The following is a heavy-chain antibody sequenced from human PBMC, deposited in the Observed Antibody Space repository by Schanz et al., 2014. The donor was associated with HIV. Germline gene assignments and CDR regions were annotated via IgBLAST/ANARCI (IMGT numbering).Heavy chain of an antibody. CDR3: VKDFTASKGGFDY. CDR1: GFTFDDYA. J-gene: IGHJ4*02. D-gene: IGHD1-26*01. CDR2: ISWNSVSI. V-gene: IGHV3-9*01. Sequence: EVQLVESGGALVQPGRSLRLSCAASGFTFDDYAMHWVRQAPGKGLEWVSGISWNSVSIGYADSVKGRFTISRDPAKNTLFLHMNNLRGDDTALYYCVKDFTASKGGFDYWGQGTLVIVSS.